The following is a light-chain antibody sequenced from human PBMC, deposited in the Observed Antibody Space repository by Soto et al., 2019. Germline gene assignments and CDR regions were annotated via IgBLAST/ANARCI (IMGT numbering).Light chain of an antibody. CDR1: YSNIGAGYE. V-gene: IGLV1-40*01. CDR3: QSSDGSLRGSGV. CDR2: GHN. Sequence: QSVLTQPPSVSGAPGQRVTISCTGSYSNIGAGYEVHWYQQIPRTAPKLLISGHNNRPSGVPDRFFGSKSGTSASLTIIGVQADDDDDYYYQSSDGSLRGSGVFGGGTKLTVL. J-gene: IGLJ1*01.